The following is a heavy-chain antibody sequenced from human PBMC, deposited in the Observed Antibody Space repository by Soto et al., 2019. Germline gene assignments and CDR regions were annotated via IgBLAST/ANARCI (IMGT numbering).Heavy chain of an antibody. CDR1: GYTFTRYS. Sequence: ASVKVSCKASGYTFTRYSISWVRQAPGQGLEWMGWISAYNGNTNYAQKLQGRVTMTTDTSTSTAYMELRSLRSDDTAVYYCARDNCSGGSCYGVDYWGQGTLVTVSS. J-gene: IGHJ4*02. D-gene: IGHD2-15*01. CDR3: ARDNCSGGSCYGVDY. CDR2: ISAYNGNT. V-gene: IGHV1-18*01.